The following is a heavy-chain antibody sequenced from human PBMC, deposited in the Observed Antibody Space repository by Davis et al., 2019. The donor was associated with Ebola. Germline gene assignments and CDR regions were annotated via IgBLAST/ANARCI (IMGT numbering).Heavy chain of an antibody. V-gene: IGHV4-39*01. CDR1: GGSISSYY. Sequence: SETLSLTCTVSGGSISSYYWGWIRQPPGKGLEWIGSIYYSGSTYYNPSLKSRVTISVDTSKNQFSLKLSSVTAADTAVYYCAREILTGYYNDYWGQGTLVTVSS. CDR3: AREILTGYYNDY. CDR2: IYYSGST. D-gene: IGHD3-9*01. J-gene: IGHJ4*02.